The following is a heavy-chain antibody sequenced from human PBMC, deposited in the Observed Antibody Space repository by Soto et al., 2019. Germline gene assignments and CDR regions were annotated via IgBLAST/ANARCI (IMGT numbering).Heavy chain of an antibody. Sequence: SRISQNPGKRLEWIGSIFYDGYTLYTPSLKSRVTISVDTSKNQFSLKLTSVAAADTAIYFCARLQAAVPHYWGQGILVTVS. D-gene: IGHD6-13*01. J-gene: IGHJ4*02. CDR3: ARLQAAVPHY. V-gene: IGHV4-39*01. CDR2: IFYDGYT.